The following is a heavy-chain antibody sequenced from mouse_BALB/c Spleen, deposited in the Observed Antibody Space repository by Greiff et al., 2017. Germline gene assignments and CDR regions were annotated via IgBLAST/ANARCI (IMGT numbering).Heavy chain of an antibody. Sequence: VQLQQSGAELVRSGASVKLSCTASGFNIKDYYMHWVKQRPEQGLEWIGWIDPENGDTEYAPKFQGKATMTAVTSSNTAYLQLSSLTSEDTAVYYCNASGYGNRGQGTSVTVSS. D-gene: IGHD2-10*02. V-gene: IGHV14-4*02. CDR2: IDPENGDT. CDR1: GFNIKDYY. CDR3: NASGYGN. J-gene: IGHJ4*01.